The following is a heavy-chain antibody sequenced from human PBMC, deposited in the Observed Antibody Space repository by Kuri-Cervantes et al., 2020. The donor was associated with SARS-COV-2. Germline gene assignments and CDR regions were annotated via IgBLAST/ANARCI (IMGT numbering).Heavy chain of an antibody. V-gene: IGHV2-70*11. J-gene: IGHJ4*02. CDR1: GFSLTTSGMC. Sequence: SCPTLGKPTQTLTLTCTFSGFSLTTSGMCVAWIRQPPGKALEWLARIDWDDDKYYKTSLTTRLSISKDTSKDQVVLTMTNMDPVDTATYYCVRIRAATVIADYWGQGTLVTVSS. CDR3: VRIRAATVIADY. D-gene: IGHD2-21*01. CDR2: IDWDDDK.